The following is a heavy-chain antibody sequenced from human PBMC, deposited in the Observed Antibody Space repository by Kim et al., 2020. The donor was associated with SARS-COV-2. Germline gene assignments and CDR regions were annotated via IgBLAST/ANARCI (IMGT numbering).Heavy chain of an antibody. CDR1: GGSISSSSYY. V-gene: IGHV4-39*01. Sequence: SETLSLTCTVSGGSISSSSYYWGWIRQPPGKGLEWIGSIYYSGSTYYNPSLKSRVTISVDTSKNQFSLKLSSVTAADTAVYYCARGRYSYDGSRYFDYWGQGTLVTVSS. D-gene: IGHD5-12*01. CDR3: ARGRYSYDGSRYFDY. J-gene: IGHJ4*02. CDR2: IYYSGST.